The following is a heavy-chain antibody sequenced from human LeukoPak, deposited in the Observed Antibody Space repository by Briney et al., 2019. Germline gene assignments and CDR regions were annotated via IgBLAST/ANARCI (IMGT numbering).Heavy chain of an antibody. CDR3: ARGRQQQLEGGNWFDP. CDR2: IIPIFGTA. D-gene: IGHD6-13*01. V-gene: IGHV1-69*05. J-gene: IGHJ5*02. Sequence: SVKVSRKASGGTFSSYAISWVRQAPGQGLEWMGGIIPIFGTANYAQKFQGRVTITTDESTSTAYMELSSLRSEDTAVYYCARGRQQQLEGGNWFDPWGQGTLVTVSS. CDR1: GGTFSSYA.